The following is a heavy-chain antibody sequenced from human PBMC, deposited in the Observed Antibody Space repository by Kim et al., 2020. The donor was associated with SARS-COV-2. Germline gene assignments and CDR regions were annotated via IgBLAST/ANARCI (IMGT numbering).Heavy chain of an antibody. CDR2: IIPIFGTA. D-gene: IGHD4-17*01. Sequence: SVKVSCKASGGTFSSYAISWVRQAPGQGLEWMGGIIPIFGTANYAQKFQGRVTITADESTSTAYMELSSLRSEDTAVYYCARDPGRFPSDYGDDLISGWFDPWGQGTLVTVSS. CDR1: GGTFSSYA. J-gene: IGHJ5*02. CDR3: ARDPGRFPSDYGDDLISGWFDP. V-gene: IGHV1-69*13.